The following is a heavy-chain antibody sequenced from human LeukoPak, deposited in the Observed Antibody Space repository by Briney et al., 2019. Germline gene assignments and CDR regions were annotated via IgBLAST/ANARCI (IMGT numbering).Heavy chain of an antibody. J-gene: IGHJ4*02. Sequence: PSQTLSLTCAVSGGSISSGGYSWSWIRQHPGKGLEWIGYIHYSGDTYYNPSLKSRVTISVDTSKNQFSLKLSSVTAADTAVYYCARTIATGLKYFKDWGQGSLVTVAS. V-gene: IGHV4-31*11. D-gene: IGHD2-21*01. CDR2: IHYSGDT. CDR1: GGSISSGGYS. CDR3: ARTIATGLKYFKD.